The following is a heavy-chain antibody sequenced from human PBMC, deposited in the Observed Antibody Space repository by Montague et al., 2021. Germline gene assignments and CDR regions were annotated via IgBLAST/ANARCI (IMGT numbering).Heavy chain of an antibody. CDR1: GGSISSSSYY. Sequence: SETLSLTCTVSGGSISSSSYYWGWIRQPPGKGLEWIGSIYYSGSTYYNPSLKSRVTISVDTSKNQFSLKLSSVTAADTAVYFCARQNKGWLQLYYFNYWGQGTLVTVSS. CDR3: ARQNKGWLQLYYFNY. V-gene: IGHV4-39*01. D-gene: IGHD5-24*01. J-gene: IGHJ4*02. CDR2: IYYSGST.